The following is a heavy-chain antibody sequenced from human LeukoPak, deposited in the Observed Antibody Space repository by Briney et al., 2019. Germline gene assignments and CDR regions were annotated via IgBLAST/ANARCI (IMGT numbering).Heavy chain of an antibody. J-gene: IGHJ4*02. Sequence: GRSLRLSCAASGFNFRSYAMHWVRQAPGKGLEWVAVISYDGSNEDYTDSVKGRFIISRDNSKNTLYLQMNSLRAEDAAVYYCARVKDYGGNSVFDYWGQGTLVTVSS. V-gene: IGHV3-30*14. D-gene: IGHD4-23*01. CDR3: ARVKDYGGNSVFDY. CDR2: ISYDGSNE. CDR1: GFNFRSYA.